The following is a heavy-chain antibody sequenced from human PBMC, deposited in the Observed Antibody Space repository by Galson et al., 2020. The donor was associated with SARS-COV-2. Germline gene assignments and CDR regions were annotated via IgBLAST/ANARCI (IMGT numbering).Heavy chain of an antibody. D-gene: IGHD3-9*01. CDR2: IKQDGSEK. Sequence: GGSLRLSCAASGFTFSSYWMSWVRQAPGKGLEWVANIKQDGSEKYYVDSVKGRFTISRDNAKNSLYLQMNSLRAEDTAVYYCARDTLLRYFDWFLFDYWGQGTLVTVSS. J-gene: IGHJ4*02. V-gene: IGHV3-7*01. CDR3: ARDTLLRYFDWFLFDY. CDR1: GFTFSSYW.